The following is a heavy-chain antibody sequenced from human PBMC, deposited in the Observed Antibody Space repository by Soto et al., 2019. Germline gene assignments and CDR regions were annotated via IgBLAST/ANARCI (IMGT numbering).Heavy chain of an antibody. Sequence: PSETLSLTCTVSGGSISRGGYYWSWIRQHPGKGLEWIGYIYYSGSTYYNPSLKSRVTISVDTSKNQFSLKLSSVTAADTAVYYCAREGGYYGSGSYNYYYYGMDVWGQGTTVTVSS. CDR2: IYYSGST. CDR1: GGSISRGGYY. V-gene: IGHV4-31*03. J-gene: IGHJ6*02. CDR3: AREGGYYGSGSYNYYYYGMDV. D-gene: IGHD3-10*01.